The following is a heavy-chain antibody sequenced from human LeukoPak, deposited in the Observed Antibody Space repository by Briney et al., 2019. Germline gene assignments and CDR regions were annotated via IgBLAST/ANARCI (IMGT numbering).Heavy chain of an antibody. J-gene: IGHJ4*02. D-gene: IGHD5-18*01. CDR2: IIPIFGTA. CDR3: ARGNTSMERDLDY. CDR1: GGTFSSYA. Sequence: GASVKVSCKASGGTFSSYAISWVRQAPGQGLEWMGGIIPIFGTANYAQKFQGRVTITADESTSTAYMELSSLRSEDTAVYYCARGNTSMERDLDYWGQGTLVTVSS. V-gene: IGHV1-69*01.